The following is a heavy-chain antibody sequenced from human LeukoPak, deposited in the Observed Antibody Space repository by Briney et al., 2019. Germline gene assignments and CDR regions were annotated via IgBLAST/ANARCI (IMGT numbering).Heavy chain of an antibody. CDR1: GFTFSSYA. J-gene: IGHJ4*02. Sequence: GGSLRLSCAASGFTFSSYAMSWVRQAPGKGLEWVSAISGSGGSTYYADSVKGRFTISRDNSKNTLYLQMNSLRAEDTAVYHCAKRYCSSTSCSFFDYWGQGTLVTVSS. CDR2: ISGSGGST. D-gene: IGHD2-2*01. CDR3: AKRYCSSTSCSFFDY. V-gene: IGHV3-23*01.